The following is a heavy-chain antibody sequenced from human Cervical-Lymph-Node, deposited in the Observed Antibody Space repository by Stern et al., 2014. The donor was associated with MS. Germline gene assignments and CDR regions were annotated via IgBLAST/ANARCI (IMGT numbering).Heavy chain of an antibody. Sequence: QLQLQESGPGLVKPSETLSLTCTVSGDSINSSTYFWGWIRQPPGKGLEWIGNMHYSGSTYYNPSLKSRVTTSVDPSKRQFSRKRSSVTATDTAVYYCARAYVWGTFRYLDSWGQGTLVTVSS. J-gene: IGHJ4*02. CDR1: GDSINSSTYF. V-gene: IGHV4-39*01. CDR3: ARAYVWGTFRYLDS. D-gene: IGHD3-16*02. CDR2: MHYSGST.